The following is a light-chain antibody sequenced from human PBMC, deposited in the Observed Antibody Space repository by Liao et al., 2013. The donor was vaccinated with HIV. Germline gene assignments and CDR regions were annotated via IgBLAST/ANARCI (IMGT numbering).Light chain of an antibody. Sequence: SYELTQPPSVSVAPGMTARITCGGDIITSKRVHWYQQRPGQAPLLVISYDSERPSGIPERFSGSNSGNTATLTISRVDAGDEADYYCQVWDNSYDQGVFGGGTKLTVL. V-gene: IGLV3-21*04. CDR3: QVWDNSYDQGV. CDR2: YDS. CDR1: IITSKR. J-gene: IGLJ2*01.